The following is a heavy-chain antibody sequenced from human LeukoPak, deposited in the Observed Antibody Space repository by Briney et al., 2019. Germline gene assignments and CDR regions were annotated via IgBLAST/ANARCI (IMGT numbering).Heavy chain of an antibody. D-gene: IGHD4-17*01. CDR2: INHSGST. CDR1: GGSFSGYY. Sequence: SETLSLTCAVYGGSFSGYYWSWIRQPPGKGLEWIGEINHSGSTNYNPSLKSRVTISVDTSKNQFSLKLSSVTAADTAVYYCASGGPTVTTYNYWGQGTLVTVSS. J-gene: IGHJ4*02. V-gene: IGHV4-34*01. CDR3: ASGGPTVTTYNY.